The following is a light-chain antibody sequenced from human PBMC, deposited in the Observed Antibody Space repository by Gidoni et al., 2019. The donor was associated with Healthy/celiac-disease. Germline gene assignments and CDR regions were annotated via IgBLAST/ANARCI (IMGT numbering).Light chain of an antibody. CDR2: DAS. CDR3: QQYDNLPLT. CDR1: HDSSNY. V-gene: IGKV1-33*01. J-gene: IGKJ4*02. Sequence: DFQMPQSPSSLSASVGDRVTITFHASHDSSNYLNWYQQKPGQAPKLLLYDASNFETGVPSRCSGSGSGTDFTFTISSRQPEDIVTYYCQQYDNLPLTFGGGTKVEIK.